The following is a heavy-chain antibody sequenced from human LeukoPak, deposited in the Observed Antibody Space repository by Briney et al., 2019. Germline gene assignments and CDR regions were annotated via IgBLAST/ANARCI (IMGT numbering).Heavy chain of an antibody. CDR1: GGTFSSYA. J-gene: IGHJ4*02. CDR2: INPSGGST. D-gene: IGHD2-8*01. Sequence: ASVKVSCKASGGTFSSYAISWVRQAPGQGLEWMGIINPSGGSTSYAQKFQGRVTMTRDTSTSTVYMELSSLRSEDTAVYYCARDRRGLSYGVCYPNYWGQGTLVTVSS. V-gene: IGHV1-46*01. CDR3: ARDRRGLSYGVCYPNY.